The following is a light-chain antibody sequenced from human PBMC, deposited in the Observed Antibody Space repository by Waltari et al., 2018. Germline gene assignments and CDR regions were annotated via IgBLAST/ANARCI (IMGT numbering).Light chain of an antibody. V-gene: IGKV1-9*01. CDR1: QTISIY. CDR3: QQRNSYRYT. Sequence: IQLTQSPSFLSASVGDRVTITCRASQTISIYLAWYHQKPGKAPKLLIYAASTLQRRGPSRFSGSAAGTEFSLTISSLQPEDSATYYCQQRNSYRYTFGQGTKLEIK. CDR2: AAS. J-gene: IGKJ2*01.